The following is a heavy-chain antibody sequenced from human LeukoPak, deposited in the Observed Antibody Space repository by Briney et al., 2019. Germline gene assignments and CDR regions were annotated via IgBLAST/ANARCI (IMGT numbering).Heavy chain of an antibody. D-gene: IGHD3-22*01. V-gene: IGHV4-39*01. CDR2: VHYGGST. J-gene: IGHJ4*02. CDR3: ARHASSSDSTASYYSFDY. Sequence: SETLSLTCTVSGGSISCSGSFWDWIRQPPGKGLEWFGTVHYGGSTYYNPSLKSRVIIAVDTSKNQFSLRLTSVTAADTAVFYCARHASSSDSTASYYSFDYWGQGTLVTVSS. CDR1: GGSISCSGSF.